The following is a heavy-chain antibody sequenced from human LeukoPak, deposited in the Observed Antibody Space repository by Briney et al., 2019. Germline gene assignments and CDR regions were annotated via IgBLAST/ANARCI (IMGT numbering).Heavy chain of an antibody. CDR2: IIPIFGTA. Sequence: SVKVSCKASGGTFIIYAISWVRQAPGQGREWMGGIIPIFGTANYAQKFQGRVTITADKSTSTAYMELSSLRSEDTAVYYCARDRTPQYDFWSGYYKGNWFDPWGQGTLVTVSS. J-gene: IGHJ5*02. D-gene: IGHD3-3*01. CDR3: ARDRTPQYDFWSGYYKGNWFDP. CDR1: GGTFIIYA. V-gene: IGHV1-69*06.